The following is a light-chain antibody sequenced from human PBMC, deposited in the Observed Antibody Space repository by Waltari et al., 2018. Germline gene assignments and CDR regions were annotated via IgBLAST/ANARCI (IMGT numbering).Light chain of an antibody. CDR1: HDVGTY. CDR2: AAS. Sequence: DIQMTHSPSSVSASIGDRVSFTCRASHDVGTYVTWYQQKPGKAPKLLIYAASTLQRGVPWRFSGSGSGTYFTFTISSLQPEDSATYYCQQAHSVPLTFGGGTKVDVK. CDR3: QQAHSVPLT. J-gene: IGKJ4*01. V-gene: IGKV1-12*01.